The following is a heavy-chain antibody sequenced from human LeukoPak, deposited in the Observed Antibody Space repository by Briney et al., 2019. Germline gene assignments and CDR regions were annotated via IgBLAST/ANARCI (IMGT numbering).Heavy chain of an antibody. V-gene: IGHV3-7*01. CDR3: VRDGGVSGYDLLDY. Sequence: GGSLRRSCAASGFTFSNYWMTWVRQAPGKGLEGLAVINQDATKEYYMDSVKARFTISRDNAKNSVSLQMNSLRAEDTAVYYCVRDGGVSGYDLLDYWGQGTLVTASS. CDR1: GFTFSNYW. J-gene: IGHJ4*02. CDR2: INQDATKE. D-gene: IGHD5-12*01.